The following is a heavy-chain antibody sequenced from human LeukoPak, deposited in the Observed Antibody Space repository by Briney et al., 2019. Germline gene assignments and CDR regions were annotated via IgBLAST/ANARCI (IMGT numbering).Heavy chain of an antibody. V-gene: IGHV5-51*01. Sequence: GESLKISCKGSGYSFTSYWIGWVRQMPGKGLEWMGIVYPGDSDTRYSPYFQGQVTISADKSISTAYLQWSSLKASDTAMYYCAGVDSSSAFDYWGQGTLVTVSS. J-gene: IGHJ4*02. D-gene: IGHD6-6*01. CDR2: VYPGDSDT. CDR1: GYSFTSYW. CDR3: AGVDSSSAFDY.